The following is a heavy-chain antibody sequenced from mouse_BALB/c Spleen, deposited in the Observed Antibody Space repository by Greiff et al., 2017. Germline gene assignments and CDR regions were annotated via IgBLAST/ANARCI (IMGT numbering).Heavy chain of an antibody. V-gene: IGHV5-9-3*01. J-gene: IGHJ4*01. CDR2: ISSGGSYT. CDR1: GFTFSSYA. D-gene: IGHD2-4*01. CDR3: AKMITKAMDY. Sequence: EVQRVESGGGLVKPGGSLKLSCAASGFTFSSYAMSWVRQTPEKRLEWVATISSGGSYTYYPDSVKGRFTISRDNAKNTLYLQMSSLRSEDTAMYYCAKMITKAMDYWGQGTSVTVSS.